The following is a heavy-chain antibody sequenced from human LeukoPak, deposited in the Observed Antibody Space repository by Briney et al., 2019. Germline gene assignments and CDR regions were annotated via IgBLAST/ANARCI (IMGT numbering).Heavy chain of an antibody. V-gene: IGHV4-4*07. CDR1: GGSIRVYY. CDR3: ARGQYHYDSSGYYPFYH. J-gene: IGHJ4*02. D-gene: IGHD3-22*01. CDR2: IHTSGST. Sequence: KSSETLSLTCTLSGGSIRVYYWSWIRQPAGKGLEWSGRIHTSGSTNYNPSLKRRVTMSGDTSKNQIPLKLSSVTAADTALYYCARGQYHYDSSGYYPFYHWGQGTLVTVSS.